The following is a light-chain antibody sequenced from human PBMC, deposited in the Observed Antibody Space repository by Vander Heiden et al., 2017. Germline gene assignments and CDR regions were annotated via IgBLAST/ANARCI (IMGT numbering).Light chain of an antibody. J-gene: IGLJ1*01. CDR2: EVS. CDR1: RSDVGGYNY. CDR3: SSFAGFNNYV. Sequence: QSALTQPPSASGAPGQSVTISCTGTRSDVGGYNYVSWYQQHPGKAPKVVIYEVSQRPSGVPDRFSGSKSANTASLTVSGLQAEDEADYYCSSFAGFNNYVFGTGTKVTVL. V-gene: IGLV2-8*01.